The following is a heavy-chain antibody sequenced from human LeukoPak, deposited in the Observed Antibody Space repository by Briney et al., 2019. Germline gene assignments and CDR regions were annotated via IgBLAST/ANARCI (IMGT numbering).Heavy chain of an antibody. CDR1: GGSVSSGGYY. V-gene: IGHV4-61*03. Sequence: PSETLSLTCTVSGGSVSSGGYYCSWIRQPPGKGLEWIGYIYYSGSTTYNPSLKSRVSVSVDTSKNNFSLKLSSVTAADTAVYYCARVPISTTARGYFDYWGQGTLVTVSS. CDR3: ARVPISTTARGYFDY. J-gene: IGHJ4*02. D-gene: IGHD4-17*01. CDR2: IYYSGST.